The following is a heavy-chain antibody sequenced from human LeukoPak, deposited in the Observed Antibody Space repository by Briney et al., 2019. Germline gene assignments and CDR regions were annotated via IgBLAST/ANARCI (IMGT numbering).Heavy chain of an antibody. J-gene: IGHJ2*01. CDR1: GFTLNNHA. CDR3: ARDVYDSSGSYLWYFDL. V-gene: IGHV3-9*01. Sequence: PGRSLRLSCAASGFTLNNHAMHWVRQAPGKGLEWVSSVSWNSASIGYADSVKGRFTISRDNAKNSLYLQMTGLRPEDTAFYYCARDVYDSSGSYLWYFDLWGRGTLVTVSS. D-gene: IGHD3-22*01. CDR2: VSWNSASI.